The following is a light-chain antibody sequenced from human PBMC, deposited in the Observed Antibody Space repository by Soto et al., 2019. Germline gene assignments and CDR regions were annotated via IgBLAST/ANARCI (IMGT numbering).Light chain of an antibody. CDR3: QTWGTGIHGV. V-gene: IGLV4-69*01. CDR2: LNSDGSY. CDR1: SGHSTYA. J-gene: IGLJ3*02. Sequence: QLVLTQSPSASASLGASVKLTCTLSSGHSTYAIAWHQQQPERGPRYLMKLNSDGSYSKGDGISDRFSGSSSGAERYLTISSLQSEDEADYYCQTWGTGIHGVFGGGTKLTVL.